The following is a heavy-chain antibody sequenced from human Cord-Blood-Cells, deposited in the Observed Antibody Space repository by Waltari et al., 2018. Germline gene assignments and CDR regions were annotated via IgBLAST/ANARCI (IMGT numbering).Heavy chain of an antibody. D-gene: IGHD3-16*02. CDR3: ATDLGWGELSRFDY. V-gene: IGHV1-24*01. Sequence: QVQLVQSGAEVKKPGASVKVSCKVSGYTLTDLSMHWVRQAPGKGLGWMGGFDPEDGETIYAQKFQGRVTMTEDTSTDTAYMELSSLRSEDTAVYYCATDLGWGELSRFDYWGQGTLVTVSS. CDR2: FDPEDGET. J-gene: IGHJ4*02. CDR1: GYTLTDLS.